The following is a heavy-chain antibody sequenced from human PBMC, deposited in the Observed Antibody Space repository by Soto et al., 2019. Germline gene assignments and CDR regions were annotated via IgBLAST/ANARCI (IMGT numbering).Heavy chain of an antibody. Sequence: GGSLRLSCAASGFTFSGSAIHWVRQASGKGLEWVGRIRSKANSYATAYAASVKGRFTISRDDSKNTAYLQMNSLKTEDTAVYYCTRLGGGNYYYYGMDVWGQGTTVTVSS. V-gene: IGHV3-73*01. D-gene: IGHD2-15*01. J-gene: IGHJ6*02. CDR1: GFTFSGSA. CDR3: TRLGGGNYYYYGMDV. CDR2: IRSKANSYAT.